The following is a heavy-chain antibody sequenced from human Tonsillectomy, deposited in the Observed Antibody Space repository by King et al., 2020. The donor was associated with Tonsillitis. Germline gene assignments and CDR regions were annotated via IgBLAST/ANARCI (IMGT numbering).Heavy chain of an antibody. Sequence: QLQESGSGLVKPSQTLSLTCAVFGGFISSGGSSWSWIRQPPGKGLEWIGYIYLSGSTYYNPSLKSRVSISVDMSKNQFSLKVSSVTAADTAVYYCARSYGDYGFDFWGQGTLVTVSS. J-gene: IGHJ4*02. CDR3: ARSYGDYGFDF. V-gene: IGHV4-30-2*01. CDR2: IYLSGST. CDR1: GGFISSGGSS. D-gene: IGHD4-17*01.